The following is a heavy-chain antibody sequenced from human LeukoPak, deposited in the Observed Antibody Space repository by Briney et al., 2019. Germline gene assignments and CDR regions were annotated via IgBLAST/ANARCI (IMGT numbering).Heavy chain of an antibody. D-gene: IGHD2-2*01. CDR3: AKDPGLLFVVVPAAIEDHIDY. J-gene: IGHJ4*02. CDR1: GFTFVSYA. CDR2: ISGSGGST. V-gene: IGHV3-23*01. Sequence: GGSLRLSCAASGFTFVSYAMSWVRQAPGKGLEWVSAISGSGGSTYYADSVKGRFTISRDNSKNTLYLQMNSLRAEDTAVYYCAKDPGLLFVVVPAAIEDHIDYWGQGTLVTVSS.